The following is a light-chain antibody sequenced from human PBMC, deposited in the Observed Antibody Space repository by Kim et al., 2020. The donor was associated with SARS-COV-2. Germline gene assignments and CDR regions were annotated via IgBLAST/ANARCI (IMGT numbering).Light chain of an antibody. CDR1: SSNIGNNY. CDR3: GTWDSSLSAGV. J-gene: IGLJ3*02. Sequence: QSVLTQPPSVSAAPGQTVTISCSESSSNIGNNYVSWYQQLPGTAPKLLIYDNNKRPSGIPDRFSGSKSGASATLGTTGLQTGDEADYYCGTWDSSLSAGVFGGGTQLTVL. CDR2: DNN. V-gene: IGLV1-51*01.